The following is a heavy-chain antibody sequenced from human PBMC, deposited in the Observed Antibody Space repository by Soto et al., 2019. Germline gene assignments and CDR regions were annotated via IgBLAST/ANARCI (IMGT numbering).Heavy chain of an antibody. CDR3: AREGLRGYYYGMDV. CDR2: INHSGST. CDR1: GGSFSGYY. J-gene: IGHJ6*02. Sequence: SETLSLTCAVYGGSFSGYYWSWIRQPPGKGLEWIGEINHSGSTNYNPSLKSRVTISVDTSKNQFSLKLSSVTAADTAVYYCAREGLRGYYYGMDVWGQGTTVTVSS. D-gene: IGHD3-16*01. V-gene: IGHV4-34*01.